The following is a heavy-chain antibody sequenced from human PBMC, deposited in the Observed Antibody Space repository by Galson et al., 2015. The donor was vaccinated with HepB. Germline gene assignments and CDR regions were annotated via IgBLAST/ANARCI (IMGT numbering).Heavy chain of an antibody. J-gene: IGHJ4*02. V-gene: IGHV3-49*04. D-gene: IGHD1-14*01. CDR1: GFTFGDYA. Sequence: SLRLSCAASGFTFGDYAMSWVRQAPGKGLEWVGFIRSKAYGGTTEYAASVKGRFTISRDDSKSIAYLQMNSLKTEDTAVYYCTRDGPSPVRPYYFDYWGQGTLVTVSS. CDR2: IRSKAYGGTT. CDR3: TRDGPSPVRPYYFDY.